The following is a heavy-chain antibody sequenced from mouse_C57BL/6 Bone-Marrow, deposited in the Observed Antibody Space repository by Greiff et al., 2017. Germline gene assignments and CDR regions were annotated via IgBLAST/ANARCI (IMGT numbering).Heavy chain of an antibody. Sequence: QVQLKQPGAELVKPGASVKMSCKASGYTFTSYWITWVKQRPGQGLEWIGDIYPGSGSTNYNEKFKSKDTLTVDTSSSTAYMQLSSLTSEDSAVYYCARGGIYYYGPEAYWGQGTLVTVSA. CDR1: GYTFTSYW. CDR3: ARGGIYYYGPEAY. V-gene: IGHV1-55*01. J-gene: IGHJ3*01. CDR2: IYPGSGST. D-gene: IGHD1-1*01.